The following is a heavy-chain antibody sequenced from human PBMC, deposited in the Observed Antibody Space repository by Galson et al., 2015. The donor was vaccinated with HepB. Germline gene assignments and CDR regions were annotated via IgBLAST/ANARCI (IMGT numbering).Heavy chain of an antibody. CDR1: GFTFSSYS. CDR2: ISSSSNYI. D-gene: IGHD3-10*01. J-gene: IGHJ4*02. CDR3: ARAGSSGSYEIDY. V-gene: IGHV3-21*01. Sequence: SLRLSCAASGFTFSSYSMNWVRQAPGKGLEWVSSISSSSNYIYYADSVKGRFTISRDNAKNSLYLQMNSLRAEDTAVYYCARAGSSGSYEIDYWGQGTLVTVSS.